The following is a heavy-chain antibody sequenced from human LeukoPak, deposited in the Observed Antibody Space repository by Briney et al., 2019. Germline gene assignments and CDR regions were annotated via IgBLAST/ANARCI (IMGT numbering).Heavy chain of an antibody. CDR3: ARDLGYGDFRGLDY. J-gene: IGHJ4*02. D-gene: IGHD4-17*01. V-gene: IGHV3-21*01. CDR2: ISSSSSYI. Sequence: PGGSLRLSCAASGFTFSSYSMNWVRQAPGKGLEWVSSISSSSSYIYYADSVKGRFTISRDNAKNSLYLQMNSLRAEDTAVYYCARDLGYGDFRGLDYWGQGTLVTVSS. CDR1: GFTFSSYS.